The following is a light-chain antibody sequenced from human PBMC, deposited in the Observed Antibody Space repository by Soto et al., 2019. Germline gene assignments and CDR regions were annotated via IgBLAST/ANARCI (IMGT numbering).Light chain of an antibody. J-gene: IGKJ5*01. CDR1: QSISTY. V-gene: IGKV1-39*01. Sequence: DIQMTQSPSSLTASVGKRVSITCLASQSISTYLNWYQKKPGKAPNPLIYDASRLQSGVPSRFSGSGGGTDFTLSISSVQPEDFATYFCQQSYMEPITFGQGTRLEIK. CDR2: DAS. CDR3: QQSYMEPIT.